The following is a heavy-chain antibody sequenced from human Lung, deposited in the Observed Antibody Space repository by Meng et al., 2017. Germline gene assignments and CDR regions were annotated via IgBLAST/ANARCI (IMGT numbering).Heavy chain of an antibody. Sequence: EVQWVESGGCLVTPGGSLRLSCAASGFTFTDHWMHWVRQGPVKGLVWVSRINRDGTKPTYADSVKGRFTISRDNAKNTLYLQMNNLRAEDTAFYYCTNDRLNHWGQGALVTVSS. CDR3: TNDRLNH. J-gene: IGHJ1*01. CDR2: INRDGTKP. D-gene: IGHD1-1*01. V-gene: IGHV3-74*01. CDR1: GFTFTDHW.